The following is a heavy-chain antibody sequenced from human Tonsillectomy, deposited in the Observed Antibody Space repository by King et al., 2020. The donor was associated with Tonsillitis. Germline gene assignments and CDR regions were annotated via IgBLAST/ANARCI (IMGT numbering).Heavy chain of an antibody. CDR1: GGSISSSSYY. CDR2: IYYSGST. Sequence: QLQESGPGLVKPSETLSLTCTVSGGSISSSSYYWGWIRQPPGKGLERIGSIYYSGSTYYNPSLKSRVTMSVDTSNNQFSLKLSSVTAADTAVYYCARGSRLGIYYFDYWGQGTLVTVSS. V-gene: IGHV4-39*01. J-gene: IGHJ4*02. D-gene: IGHD3-22*01. CDR3: ARGSRLGIYYFDY.